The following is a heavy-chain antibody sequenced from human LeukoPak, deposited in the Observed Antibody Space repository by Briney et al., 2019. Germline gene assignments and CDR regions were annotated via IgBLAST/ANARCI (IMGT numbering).Heavy chain of an antibody. CDR3: ARHYPSFGYYDS. CDR2: IYYSGST. J-gene: IGHJ4*02. Sequence: SETLSLTYTVSGGSISSYYWSWIRQPPGKGLEWIGYIYYSGSTNYNASLKSRVTMSLDTPKNQLSLKMSSVTAADSAVYFCARHYPSFGYYDSWGQGTLVTVSS. D-gene: IGHD3-22*01. CDR1: GGSISSYY. V-gene: IGHV4-59*08.